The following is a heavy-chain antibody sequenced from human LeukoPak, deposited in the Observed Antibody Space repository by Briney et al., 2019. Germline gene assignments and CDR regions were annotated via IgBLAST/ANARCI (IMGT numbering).Heavy chain of an antibody. CDR1: GGSISSSSYY. CDR2: IYYSGST. V-gene: IGHV4-39*01. CDR3: ARHPRVEMATIRD. Sequence: PSETLSLTCTVSGGSISSSSYYWGWIRQSPGKGLEWIGSIYYSGSTYDNPSLKSRVTISVDTSKNQCSLKLSSVTAADTAVYYCARHPRVEMATIRDWGQGTLVTVSS. J-gene: IGHJ4*02. D-gene: IGHD5-24*01.